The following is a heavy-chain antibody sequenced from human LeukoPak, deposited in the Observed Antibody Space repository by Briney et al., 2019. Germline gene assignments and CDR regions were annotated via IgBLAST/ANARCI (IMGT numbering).Heavy chain of an antibody. J-gene: IGHJ4*02. D-gene: IGHD6-19*01. Sequence: GGSLRLSCAASGFTFSSYAMSWVRQAPGKGLEWVSAISGSGGSIYYADSVKGRFTLSRDNSKNTLYLQMNGLRAEDTAVYYCAKGSGYSSGWYGGHFDYWGQGTLVTVSS. V-gene: IGHV3-23*01. CDR2: ISGSGGSI. CDR3: AKGSGYSSGWYGGHFDY. CDR1: GFTFSSYA.